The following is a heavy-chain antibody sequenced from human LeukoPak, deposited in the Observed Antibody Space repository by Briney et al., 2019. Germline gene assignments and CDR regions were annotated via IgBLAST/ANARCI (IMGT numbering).Heavy chain of an antibody. CDR1: GLTFRSYW. Sequence: GGSLRLSCAASGLTFRSYWMTWVRQAPGKGLEWVANIKRDGSEKYYVDSVKGRFTISRDNAKNSLSLQMNSLRAEDTAIYYCARDNSIWDGAFDIWGRGTMVTVSS. V-gene: IGHV3-7*01. J-gene: IGHJ3*02. CDR2: IKRDGSEK. CDR3: ARDNSIWDGAFDI. D-gene: IGHD6-13*01.